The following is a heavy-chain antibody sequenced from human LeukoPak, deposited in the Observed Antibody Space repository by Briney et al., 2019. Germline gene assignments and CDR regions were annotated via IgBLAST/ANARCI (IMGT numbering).Heavy chain of an antibody. CDR2: FDPEDGET. CDR3: ATGYATAAIFRLGH. V-gene: IGHV1-24*01. CDR1: GYTLTELS. Sequence: ASVKVSCKVSGYTLTELSMHWVRQAPGKGLEWMGGFDPEDGETIYAQKFQGRVTMTEDTSTDTAYMELSSLRSEDTAVYYCATGYATAAIFRLGHWGQGTLVTVSS. D-gene: IGHD2-2*02. J-gene: IGHJ4*02.